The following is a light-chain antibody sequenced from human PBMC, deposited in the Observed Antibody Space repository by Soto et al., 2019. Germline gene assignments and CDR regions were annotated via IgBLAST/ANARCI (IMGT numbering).Light chain of an antibody. CDR1: INDVGAFSY. Sequence: QSVLTQPASVSGSPGQSITISCAGTINDVGAFSYVSWYLQHPDKAPKLIIYDVTNRPSGVSDRFSASKSGNTASLTISGLQAEDEADYFCSSYTTFGTLIFGGGTKVTVL. CDR2: DVT. V-gene: IGLV2-14*03. J-gene: IGLJ2*01. CDR3: SSYTTFGTLI.